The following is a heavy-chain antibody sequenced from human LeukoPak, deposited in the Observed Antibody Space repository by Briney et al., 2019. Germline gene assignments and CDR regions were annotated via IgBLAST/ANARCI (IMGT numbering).Heavy chain of an antibody. CDR1: GGSFSGYY. D-gene: IGHD3-16*02. J-gene: IGHJ5*02. CDR2: INHSGST. Sequence: SETLSLTCAVYGGSFSGYYWSWIRQPPGKGLEWIGEINHSGSTNYNPSLKSRVTISVDTSKNQFSLKLSSVTAADTAVYYCARGVRDYVWGSYRLYNWFDPWGQGTLVTVSS. V-gene: IGHV4-34*01. CDR3: ARGVRDYVWGSYRLYNWFDP.